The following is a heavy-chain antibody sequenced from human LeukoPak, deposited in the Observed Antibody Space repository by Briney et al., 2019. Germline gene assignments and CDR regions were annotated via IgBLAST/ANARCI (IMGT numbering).Heavy chain of an antibody. J-gene: IGHJ4*02. V-gene: IGHV1-69*13. CDR3: AQRGEPHFDY. D-gene: IGHD3-16*01. CDR2: IIPIFGTA. Sequence: ASVKVSCKASGCTFSSYAISWVRQAPGQGLEWMGGIIPIFGTANYAQKFQGRVTISADESTSTAYMELSSLRSEDTAVYYCAQRGEPHFDYWGQGTLVTVSS. CDR1: GCTFSSYA.